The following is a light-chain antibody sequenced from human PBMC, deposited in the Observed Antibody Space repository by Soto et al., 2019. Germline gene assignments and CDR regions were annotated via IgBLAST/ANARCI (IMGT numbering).Light chain of an antibody. CDR1: GSDVGGYDY. CDR3: SSYTSSSTYV. CDR2: EVT. J-gene: IGLJ1*01. Sequence: QSALTQPDSVSGSPGQSITISCTGTGSDVGGYDYVSWYQHHPGKAPKVMIYEVTNRPSGVSNRFSGSKSGNTASLTISGLLAEDEADYYCSSYTSSSTYVFGTGTKLTVL. V-gene: IGLV2-14*01.